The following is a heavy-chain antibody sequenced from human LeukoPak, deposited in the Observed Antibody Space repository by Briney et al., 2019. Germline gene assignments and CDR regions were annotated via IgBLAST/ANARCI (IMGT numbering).Heavy chain of an antibody. D-gene: IGHD2-15*01. CDR2: INPNSGGT. J-gene: IGHJ4*02. V-gene: IGHV1-2*02. CDR1: GYTFTGYY. CDR3: ARDLVRVVPSTDGGDY. Sequence: ASVKVSCKASGYTFTGYYMHWVRQAPGQGLEWMGWINPNSGGTNYAQKFQGRVTMTRDTSISTAYMELSRLRSDDTAVFYCARDLVRVVPSTDGGDYWGQGTLVTVSS.